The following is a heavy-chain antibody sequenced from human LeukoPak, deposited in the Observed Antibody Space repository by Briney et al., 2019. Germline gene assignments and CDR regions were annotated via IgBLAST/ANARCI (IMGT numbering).Heavy chain of an antibody. V-gene: IGHV1-46*01. Sequence: ASVKVSCKASGYTFTSYYMHWVRQAPGQGLEWMGIINPSGGSTSYAQKFQGRVTMTRDTSTSTVYMELSSLRPEDTAVYYCARVSGNFNEYFQFWGQGTLVTVSS. CDR2: INPSGGST. D-gene: IGHD2/OR15-2a*01. CDR1: GYTFTSYY. J-gene: IGHJ1*01. CDR3: ARVSGNFNEYFQF.